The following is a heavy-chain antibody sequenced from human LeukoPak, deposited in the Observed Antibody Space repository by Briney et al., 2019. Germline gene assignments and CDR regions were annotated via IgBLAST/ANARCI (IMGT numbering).Heavy chain of an antibody. CDR1: GESFSAYF. D-gene: IGHD2-15*01. Sequence: SETLSLTCAVYGESFSAYFWNWIRQAPGKPLEYIGEINHRGSSHYNPSLKTRVNLSVNTSKKQFSLKLTSVTAADTAVYFCARGSSFDGYCSAGACDAGYYDSWGQGTPVTVSS. V-gene: IGHV4-34*01. CDR3: ARGSSFDGYCSAGACDAGYYDS. CDR2: INHRGSS. J-gene: IGHJ4*02.